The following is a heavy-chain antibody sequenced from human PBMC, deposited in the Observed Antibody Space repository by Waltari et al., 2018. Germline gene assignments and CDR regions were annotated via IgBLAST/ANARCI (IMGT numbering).Heavy chain of an antibody. D-gene: IGHD3-3*01. Sequence: QVQLQESGPGPVKPSETLSLTCTVSGGSISSYYWSWIRQPPGKGLEWIGYIYYSGSTNYNPALKSRVTISVDTSKNQFSLKLSSVTAADTAVYYCARGFGRYYYMDVWGKGTTVTISS. CDR3: ARGFGRYYYMDV. J-gene: IGHJ6*03. CDR1: GGSISSYY. V-gene: IGHV4-59*01. CDR2: IYYSGST.